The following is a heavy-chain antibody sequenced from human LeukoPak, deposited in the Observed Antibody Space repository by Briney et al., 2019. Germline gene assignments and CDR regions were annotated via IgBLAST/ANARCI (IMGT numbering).Heavy chain of an antibody. V-gene: IGHV3-30*18. Sequence: GGSLRLSCAASGFTFSSYGMHWVRQAPGKGLEWVAVISYEGSNKYYADSVKGRFTISRDNSKNTLYLQMNSLRAEDTAVYYCAKDLFVWFGELHDYYYGMDVWGQGTTVTVSS. J-gene: IGHJ6*02. CDR2: ISYEGSNK. D-gene: IGHD3-10*01. CDR1: GFTFSSYG. CDR3: AKDLFVWFGELHDYYYGMDV.